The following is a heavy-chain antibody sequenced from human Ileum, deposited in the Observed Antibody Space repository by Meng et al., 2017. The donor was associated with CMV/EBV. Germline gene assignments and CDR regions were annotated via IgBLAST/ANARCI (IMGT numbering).Heavy chain of an antibody. J-gene: IGHJ4*02. CDR1: RYNWWAYG. Sequence: QVLVVACGGEVKKTVDSVGVPCNASRYNWWAYGVTRVRQVPGQGIEWMGWIRGDNGNTKYAQKFQRRVTMTTDTCTRTAYMQLKTLLSDDSAMYYGARGKPNLVGATVFDHWGQRTLVTVSS. CDR3: ARGKPNLVGATVFDH. V-gene: IGHV1-18*01. CDR2: IRGDNGNT. D-gene: IGHD1-26*01.